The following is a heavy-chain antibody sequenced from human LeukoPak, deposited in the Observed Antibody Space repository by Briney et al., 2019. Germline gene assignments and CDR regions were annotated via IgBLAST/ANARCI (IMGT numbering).Heavy chain of an antibody. V-gene: IGHV3-30*18. CDR3: AKDHYSNWDY. Sequence: PGGSLRLSCAASGFTFSSYWMSWVRQAPGKGLEWVAVISYDGSNKYYADSVKGRFTISRDNSKNTLYLQMNSLRAEDTAVYYCAKDHYSNWDYWGQGTLVTVSS. D-gene: IGHD4-11*01. J-gene: IGHJ4*02. CDR1: GFTFSSYW. CDR2: ISYDGSNK.